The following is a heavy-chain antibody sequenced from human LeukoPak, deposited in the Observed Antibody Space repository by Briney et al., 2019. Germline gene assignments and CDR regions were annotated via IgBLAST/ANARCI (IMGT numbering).Heavy chain of an antibody. Sequence: GGSLRLSCAVSGFIFSNYAMHWVRQSPGKGLEWVAVISYDGTNKFYVDSVKGRFIISRDNSRNTLYLQMNSLRPEDTAVYYCASSYCSSMSCYRDPFDYWGQGTLVTVSS. CDR1: GFIFSNYA. V-gene: IGHV3-30-3*01. J-gene: IGHJ4*02. D-gene: IGHD2-2*01. CDR3: ASSYCSSMSCYRDPFDY. CDR2: ISYDGTNK.